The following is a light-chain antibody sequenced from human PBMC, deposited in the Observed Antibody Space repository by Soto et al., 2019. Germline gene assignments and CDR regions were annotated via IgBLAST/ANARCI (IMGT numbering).Light chain of an antibody. CDR2: DAS. CDR3: QQLSSSPLT. Sequence: EIVLTQSPATLSLSPGERATLSCRASQSVSSYLAWYQQKPGQAPRLLIYDASNRATGIPARFSGSGSGTDFTLTISSLEPEDFATYYCQQLSSSPLTFGGGTKVDIK. J-gene: IGKJ4*01. CDR1: QSVSSY. V-gene: IGKV3-11*01.